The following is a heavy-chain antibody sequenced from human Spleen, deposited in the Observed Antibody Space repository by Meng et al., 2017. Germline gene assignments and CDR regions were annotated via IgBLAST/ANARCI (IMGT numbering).Heavy chain of an antibody. Sequence: GGSLRLSCAASGFTFSSYGMHWVRQAPGKGLEWVAVIWYDGSNKYYADSVKGRFTISRDNSKNTLYLQMNSLRAEDTAVYFCARGFSSTWLGGKYGMDVWGQGTTVTVSS. CDR3: ARGFSSTWLGGKYGMDV. D-gene: IGHD6-13*01. J-gene: IGHJ6*02. CDR1: GFTFSSYG. V-gene: IGHV3-33*01. CDR2: IWYDGSNK.